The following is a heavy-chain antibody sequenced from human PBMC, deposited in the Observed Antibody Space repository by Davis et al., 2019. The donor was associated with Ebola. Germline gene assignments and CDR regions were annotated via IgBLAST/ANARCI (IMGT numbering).Heavy chain of an antibody. Sequence: GESLKISCAASGFTFSNAWMNWVRQAPGKGLEWVANIKQDGSEKYYVDSVKGRFTISRDNAKNSLYLQMNSLRAEDTAVYYCARGGSSTSLFDYWGQGTLVTVSS. CDR1: GFTFSNAW. V-gene: IGHV3-7*03. CDR3: ARGGSSTSLFDY. D-gene: IGHD1-26*01. CDR2: IKQDGSEK. J-gene: IGHJ4*02.